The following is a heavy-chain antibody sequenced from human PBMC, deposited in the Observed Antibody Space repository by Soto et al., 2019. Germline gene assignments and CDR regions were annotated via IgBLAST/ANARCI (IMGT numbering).Heavy chain of an antibody. Sequence: QVQLVESGGGVVQPGRSLRLSCAASGFTFSSYGMHWVRQAPGRGLEWVAVIWYDGSNKYYADSVKGRFTISRDNSKNTLYLQMNSLRAEDTAVYYCAREVGYGSGRFFYYYYYGMDVWGQGTTVTVSS. CDR1: GFTFSSYG. D-gene: IGHD3-10*01. J-gene: IGHJ6*02. CDR2: IWYDGSNK. CDR3: AREVGYGSGRFFYYYYYGMDV. V-gene: IGHV3-33*01.